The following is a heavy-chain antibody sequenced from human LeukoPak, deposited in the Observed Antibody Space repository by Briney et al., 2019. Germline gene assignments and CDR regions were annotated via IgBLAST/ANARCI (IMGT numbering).Heavy chain of an antibody. V-gene: IGHV3-7*05. D-gene: IGHD2-2*01. CDR2: IEQDGSDK. J-gene: IGHJ5*02. CDR3: AREAGPAYCSTTSCLNWFDP. Sequence: GGSLRLSCEASRFTFSSSWMSWVRQAPGKGLEWVANIEQDGSDKYYVDYVKGRFTISRDNAKNSLYLEMNSLRAEDTAVYYCAREAGPAYCSTTSCLNWFDPWGQGTMVTVSS. CDR1: RFTFSSSW.